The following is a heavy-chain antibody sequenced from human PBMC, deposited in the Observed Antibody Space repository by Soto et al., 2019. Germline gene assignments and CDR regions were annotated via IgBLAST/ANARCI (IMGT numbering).Heavy chain of an antibody. CDR1: GGSISTYY. J-gene: IGHJ4*02. CDR3: ARDMGSGWAIDY. V-gene: IGHV4-59*01. D-gene: IGHD6-19*01. CDR2: IYHSGGT. Sequence: SETLSLTCTVSGGSISTYYWSWIRQSPGKGLEWIGYIYHSGGTTYNPSVKSRATISVDTSKNQFSLKLSSLTAADTAVYYCARDMGSGWAIDYGGQGTLVTVSS.